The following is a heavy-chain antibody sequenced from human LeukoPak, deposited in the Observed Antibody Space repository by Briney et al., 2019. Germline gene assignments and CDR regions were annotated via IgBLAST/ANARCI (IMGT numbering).Heavy chain of an antibody. D-gene: IGHD5-12*01. CDR1: GFTFSSYA. V-gene: IGHV3-23*01. Sequence: PGGSLRLSCAASGFTFSSYAMSWVRQVPGKGLEWVSVISGSGDNTYYADSVKGRFTISRDSSRNTLYLQMNSLRDDDTALYYCARDGGSGSAYIYYDLWGQGTLVMVSS. CDR3: ARDGGSGSAYIYYDL. CDR2: ISGSGDNT. J-gene: IGHJ5*02.